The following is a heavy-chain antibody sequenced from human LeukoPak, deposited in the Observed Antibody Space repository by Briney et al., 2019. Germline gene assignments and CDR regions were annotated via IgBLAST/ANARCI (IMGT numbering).Heavy chain of an antibody. V-gene: IGHV4-30-4*01. J-gene: IGHJ4*02. CDR2: IYYSGST. CDR1: GGSISSGGYY. CDR3: ARHGPYGSGSYKGGFDY. Sequence: SQTLSLTCTVSGGSISSGGYYWSWIRQPPGKGLEWIGYIYYSGSTYYNPSLKSRVTISVDTSKNQFSLKLSSVTAADTAVYYCARHGPYGSGSYKGGFDYWGQGTLVTVSS. D-gene: IGHD3-10*01.